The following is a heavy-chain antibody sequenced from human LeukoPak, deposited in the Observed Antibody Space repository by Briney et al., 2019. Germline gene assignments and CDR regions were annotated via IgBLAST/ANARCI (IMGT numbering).Heavy chain of an antibody. CDR3: ARPETQYSSGLDGFDI. V-gene: IGHV3-74*01. CDR2: IDSDGSRT. D-gene: IGHD6-19*01. Sequence: GGSLRLSRAASGFTFSTYWMHWVRQAPGKGLVWVSRIDSDGSRTTYADSVKGRFTISRDNVKNTLYLQMNSLRTEDTAVYYCARPETQYSSGLDGFDIWGQGTMVTVSS. CDR1: GFTFSTYW. J-gene: IGHJ3*02.